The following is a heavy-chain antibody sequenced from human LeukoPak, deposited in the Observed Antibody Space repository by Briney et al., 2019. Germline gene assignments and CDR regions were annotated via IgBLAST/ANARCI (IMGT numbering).Heavy chain of an antibody. CDR3: ARGPRQRDGLRPRFDP. V-gene: IGHV4-59*01. CDR1: GGSISSYY. J-gene: IGHJ5*02. Sequence: SETLSLTCTVSGGSISSYYWSWIRQPPGKGLEWIGYIYYSGSTNYNPSLKSRVTISVDMSKNQFSLKLSSVTAADTAVYYCARGPRQRDGLRPRFDPWGQGTLVTVSS. CDR2: IYYSGST. D-gene: IGHD6-6*01.